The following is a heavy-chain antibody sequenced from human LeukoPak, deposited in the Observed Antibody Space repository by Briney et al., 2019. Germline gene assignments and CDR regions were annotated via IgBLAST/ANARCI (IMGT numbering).Heavy chain of an antibody. Sequence: QPGGSLRLSCVASGYSVSSNYMHWVRQAPGTGLEWVSALYSGGSMFHADSVKGRSSISRDNFKNTLYLEMNSLRAEDTAVYYCAREKVDIVSTPETYYYYYGMDVWGRGTTVTVSS. CDR2: LYSGGSM. D-gene: IGHD5/OR15-5a*01. CDR1: GYSVSSNY. J-gene: IGHJ6*02. CDR3: AREKVDIVSTPETYYYYYGMDV. V-gene: IGHV3-66*01.